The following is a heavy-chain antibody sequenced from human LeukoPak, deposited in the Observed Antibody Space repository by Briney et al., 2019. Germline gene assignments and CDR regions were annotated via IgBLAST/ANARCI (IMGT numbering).Heavy chain of an antibody. D-gene: IGHD3-10*01. CDR3: ARSMDYGSGSPLRYYYMDV. J-gene: IGHJ6*03. Sequence: GGSLRLSCAASGFTFSSYAMYWVRQAPGKGLEWVAVISYDGSEKYYVDSVKGRFTVSRDNSKNTLYLQVNSLRTEDTAVYYCARSMDYGSGSPLRYYYMDVWGKGTTVTVSS. CDR2: ISYDGSEK. CDR1: GFTFSSYA. V-gene: IGHV3-30-3*01.